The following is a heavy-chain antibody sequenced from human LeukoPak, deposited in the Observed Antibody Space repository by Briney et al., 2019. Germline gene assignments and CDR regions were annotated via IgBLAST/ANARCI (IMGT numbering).Heavy chain of an antibody. Sequence: SETLSLTCTVSGGSISSGGYSWSWIRQHPGKGLEWIGYIYYSGSTYYNPSLKSRVTISVDTSKNQFSLKLSSVTAADTAVYYCARAEPSITMVRGVIWFDPWGQGTLVTVSS. V-gene: IGHV4-31*03. D-gene: IGHD3-10*01. CDR2: IYYSGST. J-gene: IGHJ5*02. CDR1: GGSISSGGYS. CDR3: ARAEPSITMVRGVIWFDP.